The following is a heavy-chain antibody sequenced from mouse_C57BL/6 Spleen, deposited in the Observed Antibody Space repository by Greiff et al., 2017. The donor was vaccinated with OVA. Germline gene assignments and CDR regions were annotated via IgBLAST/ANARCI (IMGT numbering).Heavy chain of an antibody. CDR2: IDPANGNT. V-gene: IGHV14-3*01. CDR3: ARGATVVAKDYFDY. Sequence: VQLQQSVAELVRPGASVKLSCTASGFNIKNPYMHWVKQRPEQGLEWIGRIDPANGNTKYAPKFQGKATITADTSSNTAYLQLSSLTSEDTAIYYCARGATVVAKDYFDYWGQGTTLTVSS. J-gene: IGHJ2*01. CDR1: GFNIKNPY. D-gene: IGHD1-1*01.